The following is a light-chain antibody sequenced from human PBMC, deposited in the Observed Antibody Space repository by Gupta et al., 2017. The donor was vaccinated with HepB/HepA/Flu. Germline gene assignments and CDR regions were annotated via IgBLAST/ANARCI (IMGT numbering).Light chain of an antibody. CDR3: MQALESPRT. J-gene: IGKJ2*02. CDR2: LGS. Sequence: DIVMTQSPLSLPVTPGEPASISCSSRQSLVHSNGYNYLDWYLQKPGQSPQLLIYLGSNRASGVPDRFSGSGSGADFTLKISRVEADDVGVYYCMQALESPRTFGQGTNLEIK. CDR1: QSLVHSNGYNY. V-gene: IGKV2-28*01.